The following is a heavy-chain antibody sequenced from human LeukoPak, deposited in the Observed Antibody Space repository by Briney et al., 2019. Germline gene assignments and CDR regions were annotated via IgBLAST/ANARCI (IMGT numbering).Heavy chain of an antibody. J-gene: IGHJ4*02. CDR3: ARHPVLRYLGT. CDR1: GGSISSSNYY. D-gene: IGHD3-9*01. V-gene: IGHV4-39*01. CDR2: IYYSGST. Sequence: SETLSLTCTVSGGSISSSNYYWGWIRQPPGKGLEWTGSIYYSGSTYYNPSLKSRVTISVDTSKNQFSLKLSSVSAADTAVYYRARHPVLRYLGTWGQGTLVTVSS.